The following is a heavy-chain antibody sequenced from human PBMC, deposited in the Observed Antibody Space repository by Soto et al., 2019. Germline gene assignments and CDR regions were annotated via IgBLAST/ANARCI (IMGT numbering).Heavy chain of an antibody. CDR3: AKSRGYSYGSSPRNYFDY. Sequence: AGCLRLSCAASGFTFSSYAMSWVRQAPGKGPEWVSAISGSGGSTYYADSVKGRFTISRDNSKNTLYLQMNSLRAEDTAVYYCAKSRGYSYGSSPRNYFDYWGQGTLVTVSS. CDR2: ISGSGGST. J-gene: IGHJ4*02. V-gene: IGHV3-23*01. CDR1: GFTFSSYA. D-gene: IGHD5-18*01.